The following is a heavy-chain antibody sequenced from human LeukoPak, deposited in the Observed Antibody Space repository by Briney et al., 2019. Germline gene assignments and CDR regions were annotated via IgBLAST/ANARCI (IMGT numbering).Heavy chain of an antibody. CDR2: IYTSGST. V-gene: IGHV4-4*07. Sequence: SETLSLTCTVSGGSISSYYWSWIRQPAGKGLEWIGRIYTSGSTNYNPSLKSRVTMSVDTSKNQFSLKLSSVTAADTAVYYCARALAGRSGYQDAFDIWGQGTMVTVSS. CDR3: ARALAGRSGYQDAFDI. D-gene: IGHD3-22*01. J-gene: IGHJ3*02. CDR1: GGSISSYY.